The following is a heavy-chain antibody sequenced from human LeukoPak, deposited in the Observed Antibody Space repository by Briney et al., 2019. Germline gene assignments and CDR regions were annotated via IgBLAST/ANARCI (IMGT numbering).Heavy chain of an antibody. V-gene: IGHV1-2*02. Sequence: ASVKVSCKASGYTFYGYYMHWVRQAPGQGLEWMGWIDPNSGGTNYAQKFQGRVTMTRDTSISTAYMELSRLRSDDTAVYYCASIGAAAGTDWFDPWGQGTLVTVSS. CDR2: IDPNSGGT. J-gene: IGHJ5*02. D-gene: IGHD6-13*01. CDR3: ASIGAAAGTDWFDP. CDR1: GYTFYGYY.